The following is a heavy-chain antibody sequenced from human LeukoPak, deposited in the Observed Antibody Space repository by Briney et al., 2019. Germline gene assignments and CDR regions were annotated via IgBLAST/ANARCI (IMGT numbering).Heavy chain of an antibody. CDR1: GFTLTSYS. D-gene: IGHD6-19*01. CDR3: AKERSGGWPFDY. J-gene: IGHJ4*02. CDR2: IGGSGGRT. V-gene: IGHV3-23*01. Sequence: GGSLRLSCAVSGFTLTSYSMSWVRQAPGKGLEWVSGIGGSGGRTYYRDSVKGRFTISRDISKNTLYLQLNSLRAEDTAVYYCAKERSGGWPFDYWGQGTLVTVSS.